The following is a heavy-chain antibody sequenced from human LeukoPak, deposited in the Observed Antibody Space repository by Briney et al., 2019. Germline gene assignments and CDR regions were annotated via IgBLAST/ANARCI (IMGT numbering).Heavy chain of an antibody. CDR2: ISSSSSYI. Sequence: GGSLRLSCAASGFTFSSYSMNWVRQAPGKGLEWVSSISSSSSYIYYADSVKGRFTISRDNPKNTLYLQMNSLTTEDTAVYYCASSPSSYFDYWGQGTLVTVSS. J-gene: IGHJ4*02. CDR1: GFTFSSYS. V-gene: IGHV3-21*01. D-gene: IGHD6-13*01. CDR3: ASSPSSYFDY.